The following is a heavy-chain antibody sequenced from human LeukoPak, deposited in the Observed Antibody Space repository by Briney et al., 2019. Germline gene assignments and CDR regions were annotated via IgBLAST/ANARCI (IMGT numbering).Heavy chain of an antibody. D-gene: IGHD5-24*01. J-gene: IGHJ1*01. Sequence: PGGSLRLSCAASGFPFSNYAMSWVRQAPGQGLEWVSAISGGGTTYSADSVKGRFTISRDNSKNTLYLQMNSLRAEDTAVYYCARDLDDYNALPPFFQHWAGAPWSPSPQ. CDR3: ARDLDDYNALPPFFQH. V-gene: IGHV3-23*01. CDR1: GFPFSNYA. CDR2: ISGGGTT.